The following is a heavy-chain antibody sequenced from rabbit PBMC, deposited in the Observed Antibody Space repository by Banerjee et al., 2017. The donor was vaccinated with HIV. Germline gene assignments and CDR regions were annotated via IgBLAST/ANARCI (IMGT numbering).Heavy chain of an antibody. V-gene: IGHV1S45*01. CDR3: ARAGGSVGDACHL. Sequence: EQLVESGGDLVKLEGSLTLTCTASGLSFSSSYWICWFRQAQGKGLGWVGSIYTGDGSIYYASRAKGRFTISKTSSTTVTLQMTSLAAADTATCFCARAGGSVGDACHLWGKGAMVTV. D-gene: IGHD6-1*01. CDR1: GLSFSSSYW. CDR2: IYTGDGSI. J-gene: IGHJ4*01.